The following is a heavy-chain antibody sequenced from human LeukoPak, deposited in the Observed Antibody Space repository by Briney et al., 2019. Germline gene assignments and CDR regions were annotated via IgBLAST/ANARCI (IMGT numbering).Heavy chain of an antibody. Sequence: PSETLSLTCSVSGGSLNSYCWSWLRQSPGKGLEWIAYIYTSGTTNYNPSLKSRLTTSIDASKNQFSLNLTSVTAADTAVYYCALGGRTGWFDPWGQGILATVAS. CDR2: IYTSGTT. V-gene: IGHV4-4*08. CDR1: GGSLNSYC. CDR3: ALGGRTGWFDP. J-gene: IGHJ5*02. D-gene: IGHD1-14*01.